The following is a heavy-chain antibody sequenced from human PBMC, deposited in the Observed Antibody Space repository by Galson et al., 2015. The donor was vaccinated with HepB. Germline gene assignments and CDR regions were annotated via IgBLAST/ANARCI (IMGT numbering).Heavy chain of an antibody. V-gene: IGHV1-69*13. CDR3: ASGSPRNGYGRY. J-gene: IGHJ4*02. Sequence: SVKVSCKASGGSFSSFAFSWVRQAPGQGLEWMGGLIPIFGTANYARKFQGSVTITADESTSTAYVLLSSLRSEDTAVYYCASGSPRNGYGRYWGQGTLVTVSS. CDR1: GGSFSSFA. CDR2: LIPIFGTA. D-gene: IGHD3-10*01.